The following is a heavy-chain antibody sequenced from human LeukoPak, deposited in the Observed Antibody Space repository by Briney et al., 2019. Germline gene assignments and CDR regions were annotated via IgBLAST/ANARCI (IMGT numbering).Heavy chain of an antibody. Sequence: TGGSLRLSCSASGFTFSTYSMNWVRQAPGKGLEWVAVIWYDGSNPGYADSVKGRFTISRDNSKNTLYLQMNSLRAEDTAVYYCAKNFYGDYNFFFDYWGQGTLVTVSS. CDR1: GFTFSTYS. V-gene: IGHV3-33*06. D-gene: IGHD4-17*01. J-gene: IGHJ4*02. CDR3: AKNFYGDYNFFFDY. CDR2: IWYDGSNP.